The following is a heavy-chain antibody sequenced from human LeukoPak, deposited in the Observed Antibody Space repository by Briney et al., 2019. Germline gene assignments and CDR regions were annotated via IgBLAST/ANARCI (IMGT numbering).Heavy chain of an antibody. J-gene: IGHJ4*02. CDR1: GFTFSSYW. V-gene: IGHV3-74*01. D-gene: IGHD3-22*01. CDR3: AREYYDSSGSPYFDY. Sequence: GGSLRLSCAASGFTFSSYWMHWVRQAPGKGLVWVSRINSDGSSTTYGDSVKGRFTISRDNAKNTLYMYIHSLRAEDTAVYYCAREYYDSSGSPYFDYWGQGTLVTVSS. CDR2: INSDGSST.